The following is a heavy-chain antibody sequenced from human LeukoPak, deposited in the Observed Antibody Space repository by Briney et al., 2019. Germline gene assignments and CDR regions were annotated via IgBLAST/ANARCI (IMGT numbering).Heavy chain of an antibody. CDR1: GFTFSSYA. D-gene: IGHD4-23*01. Sequence: GGSLRLSCAASGFTFSSYAMSWVRQAPGKGLEWVSAISGSGGSTYYADSVKGRFTISRDNSKNTLYLQMNSLRAEDTAVYYCAKDFVVTTVVTPFGYWGQGTLVTVSS. CDR2: ISGSGGST. J-gene: IGHJ4*02. V-gene: IGHV3-23*01. CDR3: AKDFVVTTVVTPFGY.